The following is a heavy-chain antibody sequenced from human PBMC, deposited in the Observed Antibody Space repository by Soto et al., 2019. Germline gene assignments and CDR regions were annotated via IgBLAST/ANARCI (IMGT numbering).Heavy chain of an antibody. V-gene: IGHV4-31*03. D-gene: IGHD1-1*01. CDR1: GGSISSGGYY. Sequence: SETLSLTCTVSGGSISSGGYYWSWIRQHPGKGLEWIGYIYYSGSTYYNPSLKSRVTISVDTSKNQFSLKLSSVTAADTAVYYCARGWVRPQYYYYYGMDVWGQGTTVTVSS. CDR3: ARGWVRPQYYYYYGMDV. CDR2: IYYSGST. J-gene: IGHJ6*02.